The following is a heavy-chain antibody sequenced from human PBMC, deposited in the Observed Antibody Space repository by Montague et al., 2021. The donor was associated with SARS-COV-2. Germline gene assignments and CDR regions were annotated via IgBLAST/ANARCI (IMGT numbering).Heavy chain of an antibody. D-gene: IGHD5-24*01. CDR1: GFSLSTSGVG. J-gene: IGHJ4*02. V-gene: IGHV2-5*02. CDR2: IYWDDDK. CDR3: AHSPIERGF. Sequence: PPLVKPTQTLTLTCTFSGFSLSTSGVGVGWIRQPPGKALEWLASIYWDDDKRYSPSLKTRLTITKDTSKSQVVLRMTNVDPVDTATYYCAHSPIERGFWGQGTLVTVSS.